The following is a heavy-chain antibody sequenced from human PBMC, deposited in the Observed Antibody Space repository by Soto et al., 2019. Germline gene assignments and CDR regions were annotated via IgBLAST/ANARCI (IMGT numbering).Heavy chain of an antibody. Sequence: GQGLEWMGRIIPILGIANYAQKFQGRVTITADKSTSTAYMELSSLRSEDTAVYYCAMSRFGELLPNHDYWGQGTLVTVSS. CDR3: AMSRFGELLPNHDY. V-gene: IGHV1-69*02. D-gene: IGHD3-10*01. CDR2: IIPILGIA. J-gene: IGHJ4*02.